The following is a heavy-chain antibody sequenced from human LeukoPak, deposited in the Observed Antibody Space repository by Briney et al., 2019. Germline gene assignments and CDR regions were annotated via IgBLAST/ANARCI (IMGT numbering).Heavy chain of an antibody. CDR2: INAGNGNT. CDR3: ARALIVVVTADPPDY. CDR1: GYTFTIYA. V-gene: IGHV1-3*01. Sequence: ASVKVSCKASGYTFTIYAMHWVRQAPGQRLEWMGWINAGNGNTKCSQKFQGRVTITRDTSASTAYMELSSLRSEDTAVYYCARALIVVVTADPPDYWGQGTLVTVSS. J-gene: IGHJ4*02. D-gene: IGHD2-21*02.